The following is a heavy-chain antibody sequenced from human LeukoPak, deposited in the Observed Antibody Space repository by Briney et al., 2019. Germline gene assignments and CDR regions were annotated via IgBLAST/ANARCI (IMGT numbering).Heavy chain of an antibody. CDR1: GGSFSGYY. J-gene: IGHJ4*02. V-gene: IGHV4-34*01. D-gene: IGHD3-10*01. CDR2: INHIGGT. Sequence: PSETLSLTCAVYGGSFSGYYWSWIRQPPEKGRGWVGEINHIGGTNYNPSLKSRATISVDKSKNQSSLKLSSVAAAGAAVYYCARSGAFGKLLGYWGQGTLVTVSS. CDR3: ARSGAFGKLLGY.